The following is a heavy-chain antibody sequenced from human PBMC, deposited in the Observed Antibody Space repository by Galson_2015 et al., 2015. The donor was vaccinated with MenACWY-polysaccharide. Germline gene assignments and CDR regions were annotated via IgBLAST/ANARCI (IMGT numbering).Heavy chain of an antibody. D-gene: IGHD3-9*01. CDR1: GATFSSYA. Sequence: SVKVSCKASGATFSSYAISWVRQAPGQGLEWMGGIIPLFGTGNYAQKFQGRVTITADESTSTAYMELRSLSSEDTAVYYCARSVGLYDTLTGLGYWGQGTLVTVSS. CDR2: IIPLFGTG. V-gene: IGHV1-69*13. J-gene: IGHJ4*02. CDR3: ARSVGLYDTLTGLGY.